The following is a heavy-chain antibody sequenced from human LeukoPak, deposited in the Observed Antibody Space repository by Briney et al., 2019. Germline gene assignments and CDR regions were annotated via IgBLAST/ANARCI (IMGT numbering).Heavy chain of an antibody. Sequence: GGSVRLSCAASGFTFSSYWMSWVRQAPGKGLEWVANIKQDGGEKYYVDSVKGRFTISRDNAKNSLYLQMNSLRPEDTAVYYCAGRGDGNLYYFDHWGQGTLVTASS. D-gene: IGHD5-24*01. V-gene: IGHV3-7*04. CDR2: IKQDGGEK. CDR1: GFTFSSYW. J-gene: IGHJ4*02. CDR3: AGRGDGNLYYFDH.